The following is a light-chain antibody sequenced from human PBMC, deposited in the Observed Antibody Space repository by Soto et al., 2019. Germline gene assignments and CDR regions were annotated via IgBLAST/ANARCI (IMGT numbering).Light chain of an antibody. J-gene: IGLJ2*01. V-gene: IGLV2-14*03. CDR2: DVN. CDR1: SSDVGGYNY. CDR3: ASFTRSVTVV. Sequence: QAASVSGSPGQSITISCAGTSSDVGGYNYVSWYQQHPGKVPRLIISDVNKRPSGVSDRFSGSKSGNTASLTISGLQAEDEADYYCASFTRSVTVVFGGGTKLTVL.